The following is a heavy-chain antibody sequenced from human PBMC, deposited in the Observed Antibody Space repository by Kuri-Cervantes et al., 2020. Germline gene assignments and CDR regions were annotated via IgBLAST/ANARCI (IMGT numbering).Heavy chain of an antibody. J-gene: IGHJ4*02. Sequence: GGSLRLSCAASGFTFSSYAMHWVRQAPGKGLEWVAVISYDGSNKNSADSVKGRFTISRDNAKNTLYLQMNSLRSEDTAVYFCASGYFGGGGNVYWGQGTLVTVSS. V-gene: IGHV3-30-3*01. CDR2: ISYDGSNK. CDR1: GFTFSSYA. D-gene: IGHD3-10*01. CDR3: ASGYFGGGGNVY.